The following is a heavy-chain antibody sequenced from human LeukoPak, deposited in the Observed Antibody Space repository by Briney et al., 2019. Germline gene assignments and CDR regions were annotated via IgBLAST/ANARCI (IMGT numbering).Heavy chain of an antibody. CDR1: GFTFSSYA. Sequence: GGSLRLSCAASGFTFSSYAMHWVRQAPGKGLEWVAVISYDGTNKYYADSVKGRFTISRDNSKNTLYLQMNSLRAEDTAVYYCARGASHTDAFDIWGQGTMVTVSS. D-gene: IGHD2-2*01. CDR3: ARGASHTDAFDI. V-gene: IGHV3-30-3*01. CDR2: ISYDGTNK. J-gene: IGHJ3*02.